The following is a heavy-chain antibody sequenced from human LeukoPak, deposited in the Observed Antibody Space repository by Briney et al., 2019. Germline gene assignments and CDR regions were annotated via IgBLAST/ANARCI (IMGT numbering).Heavy chain of an antibody. Sequence: PSETLPLTCVVSGYSISNGYYWGWIRQPPGKGLEWIASIYHSGSTYYNPSLRSRVTISVDTSKNQFSLKLSSVTAADTAVYFCARPPDFYDTWYFDLWGRGTLVTVSS. CDR1: GYSISNGYY. CDR2: IYHSGST. J-gene: IGHJ2*01. D-gene: IGHD3-22*01. CDR3: ARPPDFYDTWYFDL. V-gene: IGHV4-38-2*01.